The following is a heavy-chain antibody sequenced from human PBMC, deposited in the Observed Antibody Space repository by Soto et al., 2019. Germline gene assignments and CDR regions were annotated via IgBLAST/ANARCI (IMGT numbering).Heavy chain of an antibody. V-gene: IGHV1-69*13. D-gene: IGHD4-4*01. CDR3: ARVLLHGFTTVTTEDYYYGMDV. CDR1: GGTFSSYA. J-gene: IGHJ6*02. Sequence: SVKVSCKASGGTFSSYAISWVRQAPGQGLEWMGGIIPIFGTANYAQKFQGRVTITADESTSTAYMELSSLRSEDTAVYYCARVLLHGFTTVTTEDYYYGMDVWDQATTVTVS. CDR2: IIPIFGTA.